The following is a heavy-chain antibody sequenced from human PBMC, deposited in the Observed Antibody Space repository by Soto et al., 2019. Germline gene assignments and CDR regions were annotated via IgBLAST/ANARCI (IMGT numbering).Heavy chain of an antibody. Sequence: GGSLRLSCAASGFTFSNAWMNWVRQAPGKGLEWVGRIKSKTDGGTTDYAAPVKGRFTISRDDSKNTLYLQMNSLKTEDTAVYYCTTDDYYDSSGYPRGAFDIWGQGTMVTVSS. D-gene: IGHD3-22*01. CDR3: TTDDYYDSSGYPRGAFDI. CDR1: GFTFSNAW. V-gene: IGHV3-15*07. J-gene: IGHJ3*02. CDR2: IKSKTDGGTT.